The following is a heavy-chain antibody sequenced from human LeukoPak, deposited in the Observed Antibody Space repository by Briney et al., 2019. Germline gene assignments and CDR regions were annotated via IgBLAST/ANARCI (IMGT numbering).Heavy chain of an antibody. Sequence: PGESLKISCKGFGYTFNLYWIGWVRQMPGKGLEWMGIIYPGDSDTIYSPSFQGQVTISADKSINTAYLQWSSLKASDTAMYYCVRQSGFRGRDHYYYFYMVVWGKGTTVTVSS. D-gene: IGHD3-16*01. J-gene: IGHJ6*03. CDR1: GYTFNLYW. V-gene: IGHV5-51*01. CDR3: VRQSGFRGRDHYYYFYMVV. CDR2: IYPGDSDT.